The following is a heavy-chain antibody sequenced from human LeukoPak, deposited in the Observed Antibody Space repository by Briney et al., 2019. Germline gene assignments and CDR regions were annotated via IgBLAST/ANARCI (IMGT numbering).Heavy chain of an antibody. CDR1: GVTFSSDS. CDR3: AREGGGYCSSTSCFEYYFDY. D-gene: IGHD2-2*01. J-gene: IGHJ4*02. CDR2: IWYDGSNK. Sequence: GGSVRLSCAAPGVTFSSDSMNWVRQAPGKGLEWVAVIWYDGSNKYYADSVKGRFTISRDNSKNTLYLQMNSLRAEDTAVYYCAREGGGYCSSTSCFEYYFDYWGQGTLVTVSS. V-gene: IGHV3-33*08.